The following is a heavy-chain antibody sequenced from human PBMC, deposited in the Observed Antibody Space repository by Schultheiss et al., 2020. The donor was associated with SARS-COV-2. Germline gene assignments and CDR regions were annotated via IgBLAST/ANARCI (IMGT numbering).Heavy chain of an antibody. CDR2: INSDGSST. V-gene: IGHV3-74*01. Sequence: GGSLRLSCAASGFTVSSNYMSWVRQAPGKGLVWVSRINSDGSSTTYADSVKGRFTISRDKSKNTLYLQMNSLRVEDTAVYYCARVVGSNFAHFDYWGQGTLVTVSS. J-gene: IGHJ4*02. CDR3: ARVVGSNFAHFDY. D-gene: IGHD4-11*01. CDR1: GFTVSSNY.